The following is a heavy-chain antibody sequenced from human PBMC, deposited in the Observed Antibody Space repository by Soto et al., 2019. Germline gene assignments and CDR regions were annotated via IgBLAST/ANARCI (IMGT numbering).Heavy chain of an antibody. CDR2: IGGAGNDI. Sequence: EMPVVESGGGLVQPGGSLRLSCAASGFAFSNFHMNWVRQAPGKGLQWVATIGGAGNDIHYADSVEGRFIVSRDNSKNTLHLQMAGLRDEDTAIYYGAKRFSDAWEAGMDVWGQGTTVTVSS. J-gene: IGHJ6*02. V-gene: IGHV3-23*04. D-gene: IGHD1-26*01. CDR3: AKRFSDAWEAGMDV. CDR1: GFAFSNFH.